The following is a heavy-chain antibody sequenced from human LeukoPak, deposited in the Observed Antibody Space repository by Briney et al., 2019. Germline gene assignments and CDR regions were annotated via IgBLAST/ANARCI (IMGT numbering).Heavy chain of an antibody. V-gene: IGHV4-59*01. CDR3: ARLHYYYDSSGYPHLDWYFDL. CDR2: NHYSGST. D-gene: IGHD3-22*01. CDR1: GGSISRNY. J-gene: IGHJ2*01. Sequence: PSETLSLTCTVSGGSISRNYWNWIRQPPGKGLEWIGYNHYSGSTNYNPSLRSRVTILVDTSKNQFSLKLTSVTAADTAVYYCARLHYYYDSSGYPHLDWYFDLWARGTLVTVSS.